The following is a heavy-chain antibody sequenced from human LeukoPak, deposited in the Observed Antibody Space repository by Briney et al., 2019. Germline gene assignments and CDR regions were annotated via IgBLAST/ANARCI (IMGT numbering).Heavy chain of an antibody. V-gene: IGHV4-39*07. CDR3: ARGPSVYYFGSGSYPSY. J-gene: IGHJ4*02. Sequence: SETLSLTCSVSGGSITSSSYYWTWIRQPPGKGLEWIGKINHGGSTSYNPSLKSRVTISVDTSKNQFSVKLSSVTAADTAVYYCARGPSVYYFGSGSYPSYWGQGTLVTVSS. D-gene: IGHD3-10*01. CDR2: INHGGST. CDR1: GGSITSSSYY.